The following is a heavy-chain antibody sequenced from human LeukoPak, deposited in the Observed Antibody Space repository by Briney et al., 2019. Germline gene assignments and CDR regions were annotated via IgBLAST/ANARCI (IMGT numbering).Heavy chain of an antibody. Sequence: GGSLSLSCAACGFTFSHYSIDWVRQAPGKGLERVASITSSSSHIYYADSVKGRFTISRDNAKNEVYLQMNSLRAEDTAIYYCARVMMGATVTTFHYYCMDVWGVGTTVTVSS. CDR1: GFTFSHYS. CDR3: ARVMMGATVTTFHYYCMDV. D-gene: IGHD4-11*01. V-gene: IGHV3-21*01. J-gene: IGHJ6*03. CDR2: ITSSSSHI.